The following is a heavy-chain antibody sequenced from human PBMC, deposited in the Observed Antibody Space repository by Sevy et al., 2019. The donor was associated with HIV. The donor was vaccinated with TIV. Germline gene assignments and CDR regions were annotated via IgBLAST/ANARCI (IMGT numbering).Heavy chain of an antibody. CDR1: GFTFDDYA. J-gene: IGHJ3*02. CDR3: AKVRYCTNGVGGGAFDI. D-gene: IGHD2-8*01. Sequence: GGSLRLSCAASGFTFDDYAMHWVRQAPGKGLEWVSGISWNSGSIGYADSVKGRFTISRDNAKNSLYLQMNSLRAEDTALYYCAKVRYCTNGVGGGAFDIWGQGTMVTVSS. V-gene: IGHV3-9*01. CDR2: ISWNSGSI.